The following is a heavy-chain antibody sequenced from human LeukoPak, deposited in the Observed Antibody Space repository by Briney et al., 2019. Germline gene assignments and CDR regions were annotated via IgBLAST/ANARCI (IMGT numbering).Heavy chain of an antibody. Sequence: ASVKVSCKASGYTFTGYYMHWVRQAPGQGLEWMGWINPNSGGTNYAQKFQGRVTMTRDTSISTAYMELSSLRSEDTAVYYCAKDGGGDLEWLPPMDVWGQGTTVTVSS. CDR1: GYTFTGYY. CDR2: INPNSGGT. V-gene: IGHV1-2*02. CDR3: AKDGGGDLEWLPPMDV. D-gene: IGHD3-3*01. J-gene: IGHJ6*02.